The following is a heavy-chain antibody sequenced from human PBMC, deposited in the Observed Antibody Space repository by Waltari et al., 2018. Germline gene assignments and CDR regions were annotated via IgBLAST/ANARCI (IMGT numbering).Heavy chain of an antibody. CDR2: ISSDGSSV. CDR1: GFTFSRYW. CDR3: ARVATKTYSSPVPGRPYYYGMDV. D-gene: IGHD3-22*01. V-gene: IGHV3-74*01. J-gene: IGHJ6*02. Sequence: EEQLVESGGGLAHPGESLRLSCAASGFTFSRYWMDWVRQAPGRGLVWDSRISSDGSSVTYADSVKGRFTISRDNAKNTLYVQMNRLRAEDTAVYYCARVATKTYSSPVPGRPYYYGMDVWGQGTTVTVSS.